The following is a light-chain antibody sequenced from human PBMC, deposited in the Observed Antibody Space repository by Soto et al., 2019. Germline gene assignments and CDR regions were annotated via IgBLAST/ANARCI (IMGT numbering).Light chain of an antibody. CDR1: QGISNY. Sequence: DIQMTQSPSSLSASVGDRVTITCRASQGISNYLAWYQQKPGKVPKLLIYAASTLQSGVPSRFSGSGSGTDFTLTISSLQTEDAASYYCQKYSSASTFGGGTKVDIX. V-gene: IGKV1-27*01. CDR2: AAS. J-gene: IGKJ4*01. CDR3: QKYSSAST.